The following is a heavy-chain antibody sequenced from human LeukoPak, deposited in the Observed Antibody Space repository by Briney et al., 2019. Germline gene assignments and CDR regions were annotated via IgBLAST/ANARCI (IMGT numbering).Heavy chain of an antibody. D-gene: IGHD6-13*01. V-gene: IGHV3-13*01. CDR2: ICTAGDT. J-gene: IGHJ4*02. CDR3: AVAAAGMDAFDY. CDR1: GFTFSSYD. Sequence: GGSLRLSCAASGFTFSSYDMHWVRQAPGKGLEWVSAICTAGDTYYPGSVKGRFTISRENAKNSLYLQMNSLRAGDTAVYYCAVAAAGMDAFDYWGQGTLVTVSS.